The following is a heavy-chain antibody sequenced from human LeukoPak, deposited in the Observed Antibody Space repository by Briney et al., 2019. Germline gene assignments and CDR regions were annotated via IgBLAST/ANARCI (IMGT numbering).Heavy chain of an antibody. V-gene: IGHV3-7*01. D-gene: IGHD6-13*01. CDR3: ARNTVAAAGDS. CDR2: IKPDGSDE. Sequence: GGSLRLSCAASGFTFGRNWMTWVRQAPEKGLEWVAKIKPDGSDEDYVDSVKGRFTISRDNAKNLLYLQMTGLRAEDTAVYYCARNTVAAAGDSWGQGTLVTVSS. J-gene: IGHJ4*02. CDR1: GFTFGRNW.